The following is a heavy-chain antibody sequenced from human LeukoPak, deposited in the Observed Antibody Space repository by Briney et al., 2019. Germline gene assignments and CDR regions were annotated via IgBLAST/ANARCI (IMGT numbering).Heavy chain of an antibody. Sequence: GGSLRLSCAASGFTFSTYAMSWVGQAPGKGLEGVSSISASVSSTYYADSVNGRFTVSRDNSKNTLYLQMNSLRVEDMAIYYCVKDWRRPDQCGGDCLDHWGQGTLVTVTS. CDR1: GFTFSTYA. D-gene: IGHD2-21*02. J-gene: IGHJ5*02. CDR3: VKDWRRPDQCGGDCLDH. V-gene: IGHV3-23*01. CDR2: ISASVSST.